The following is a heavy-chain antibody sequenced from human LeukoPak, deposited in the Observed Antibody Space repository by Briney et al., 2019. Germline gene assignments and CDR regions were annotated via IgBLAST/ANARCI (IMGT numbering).Heavy chain of an antibody. CDR3: ARGGDGSRGSGSYRRKGVNWFDP. J-gene: IGHJ5*02. D-gene: IGHD3-10*01. V-gene: IGHV4-61*02. CDR2: IYTSGST. Sequence: SQTLSLTCTVSGGSISSGSYYWSWIRQPAGKGLEWIGRIYTSGSTNYNPSLKSRVTISVDTSKNQFSLKLSSVTAADTAVYYCARGGDGSRGSGSYRRKGVNWFDPWGQGTLVTVSS. CDR1: GGSISSGSYY.